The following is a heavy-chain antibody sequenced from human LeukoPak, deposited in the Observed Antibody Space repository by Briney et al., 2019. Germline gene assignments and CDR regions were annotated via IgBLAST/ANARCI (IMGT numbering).Heavy chain of an antibody. Sequence: GGSLRLSCAASGFTVNSNDMSWVRQAPGKGLEWVSVILSGGSTYHADSMKGRFTISRDNSKNTLYLQMNSLRVDDTSVYYCARNRYYGLDVWGQGTTVTVSS. J-gene: IGHJ6*02. V-gene: IGHV3-66*02. CDR2: ILSGGST. CDR1: GFTVNSND. CDR3: ARNRYYGLDV.